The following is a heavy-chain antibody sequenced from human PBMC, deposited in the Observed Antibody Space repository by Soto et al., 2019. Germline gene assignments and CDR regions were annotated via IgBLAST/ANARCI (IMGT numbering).Heavy chain of an antibody. CDR3: AREGGNSGYGDFDY. J-gene: IGHJ4*02. CDR2: ISSYNGNT. CDR1: GFTFTSYD. V-gene: IGHV1-18*04. Sequence: ASVKVSCKTSGFTFTSYDISWVRQAPGQGLEWLGWISSYNGNTDYAQKVQDRVTLTTDKSTTTVYMELRSLRSDDTALYYCAREGGNSGYGDFDYWGQGTLVTVSS. D-gene: IGHD5-12*01.